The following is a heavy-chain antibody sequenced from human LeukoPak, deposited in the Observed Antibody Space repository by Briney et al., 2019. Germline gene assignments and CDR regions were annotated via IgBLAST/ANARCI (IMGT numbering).Heavy chain of an antibody. Sequence: GGSLRLSCAASGFTVSSNYMSWVRQAQGKGLEWVSVIYSGGNTYYADSVKGRFTISRDNSKNTLYLQMNSLRAEDTAMYYCARDLVGTTGNWGQGTLVTVSS. D-gene: IGHD1-26*01. CDR3: ARDLVGTTGN. CDR1: GFTVSSNY. CDR2: IYSGGNT. J-gene: IGHJ4*02. V-gene: IGHV3-66*01.